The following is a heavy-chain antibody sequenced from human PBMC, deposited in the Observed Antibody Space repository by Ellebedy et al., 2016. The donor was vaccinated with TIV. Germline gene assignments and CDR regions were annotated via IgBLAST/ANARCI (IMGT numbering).Heavy chain of an antibody. J-gene: IGHJ6*02. CDR2: IVVGVGNT. Sequence: AASVKVSCKASGFTFSTSAVQWVRQARGQRLEWIGWIVVGVGNTNYAQNFQERVTITTDMSRSTTYMELRSLRYEDTAVYYCAALRTYYDGSGTYQTWAYYYYGMDVWGQGTTVTVSS. D-gene: IGHD3-10*01. CDR3: AALRTYYDGSGTYQTWAYYYYGMDV. V-gene: IGHV1-58*01. CDR1: GFTFSTSA.